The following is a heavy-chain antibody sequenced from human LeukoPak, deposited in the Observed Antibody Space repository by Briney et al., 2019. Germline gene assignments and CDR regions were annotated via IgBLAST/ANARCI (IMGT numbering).Heavy chain of an antibody. V-gene: IGHV1-69*04. CDR1: GGTFSSYA. CDR3: ARARGYSYRGDYYYGMDV. Sequence: SVKVSCKASGGTFSSYAISWVRQAPEQGLEWMGRIIPILGIANYAQKFQGRVTITADKSTSTAYMELSSLRSEDTAVYYCARARGYSYRGDYYYGMDVWGQGTTVTVSS. J-gene: IGHJ6*02. CDR2: IIPILGIA. D-gene: IGHD5-18*01.